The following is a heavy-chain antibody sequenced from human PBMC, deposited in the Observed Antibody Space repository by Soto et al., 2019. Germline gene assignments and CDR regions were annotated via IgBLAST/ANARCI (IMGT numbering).Heavy chain of an antibody. CDR3: ARDSSGYYGFDY. J-gene: IGHJ4*02. D-gene: IGHD3-22*01. CDR1: GFSLSTRGVG. CDR2: IYWDDDK. V-gene: IGHV2-5*02. Sequence: QITLKESGPTLVKPTQTLTLTCTFSGFSLSTRGVGVGWIRQPPGKALEWLALIYWDDDKRYSPSLKSRLTITKDPSKNQVVLTMTNMDPVDTATYYCARDSSGYYGFDYWGQGTLVTGSS.